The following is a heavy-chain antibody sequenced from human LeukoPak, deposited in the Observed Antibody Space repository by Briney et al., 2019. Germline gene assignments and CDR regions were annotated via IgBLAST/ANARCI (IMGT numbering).Heavy chain of an antibody. V-gene: IGHV3-9*01. J-gene: IGHJ3*02. Sequence: PGGSLRLSCAASGFTFDDYSMHWVRHAPGKGLEWVSGISWNSGSRGYADSVKGRFTISRDNAKNSLYLQMNSLRAEDTALYYCAKVSSSWFLDDTFDIWGQGTMVTVSS. CDR1: GFTFDDYS. CDR2: ISWNSGSR. CDR3: AKVSSSWFLDDTFDI. D-gene: IGHD6-13*01.